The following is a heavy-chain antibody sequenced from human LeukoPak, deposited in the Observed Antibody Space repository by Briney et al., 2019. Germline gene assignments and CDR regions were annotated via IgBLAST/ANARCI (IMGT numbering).Heavy chain of an antibody. CDR2: IYHSGST. D-gene: IGHD3-3*01. CDR1: GGSISSSSYY. J-gene: IGHJ5*02. V-gene: IGHV4-39*07. CDR3: ARVPHGETIFGVVLYWFDP. Sequence: PSETLSLTCTVSGGSISSSSYYWGWIRQPPEKGLEWIGSIYHSGSTFYNPTLKSRVTISVDTSKNQFSLKLNSVTAADTAVYYCARVPHGETIFGVVLYWFDPWGQGTLVTVFS.